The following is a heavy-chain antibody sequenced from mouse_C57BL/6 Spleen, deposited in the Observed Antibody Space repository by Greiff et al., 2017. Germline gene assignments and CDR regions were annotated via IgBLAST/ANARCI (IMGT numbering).Heavy chain of an antibody. CDR3: ARRDYGSSVDY. J-gene: IGHJ2*01. CDR2: IYPRSGNT. Sequence: QVQLQQSGAELARPGASVKLSCKASGYTFTSYGISWVKQRAGQGLEWIGEIYPRSGNTYYNEKFKGKATLTADKSSSTAYMELRSLTSEDSAVYFCARRDYGSSVDYWGQGTTLTVSS. CDR1: GYTFTSYG. D-gene: IGHD1-1*01. V-gene: IGHV1-81*01.